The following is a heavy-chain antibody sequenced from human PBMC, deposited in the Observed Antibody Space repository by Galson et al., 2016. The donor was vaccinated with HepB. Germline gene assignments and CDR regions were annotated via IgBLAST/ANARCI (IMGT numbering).Heavy chain of an antibody. CDR3: ARIMRWDYYGRVALPGVFDV. D-gene: IGHD3-10*02. V-gene: IGHV2-70*13. Sequence: PALVKPTQTLTLTCTFSGFSLSTSGMCVSWIRQPPGKALEWLGIIDWDGDKNFNTSLKARLTISKDTSKNQVFLTITNMDPLDTATYYCARIMRWDYYGRVALPGVFDVWGQGTTVTVSS. CDR1: GFSLSTSGMC. J-gene: IGHJ3*01. CDR2: IDWDGDK.